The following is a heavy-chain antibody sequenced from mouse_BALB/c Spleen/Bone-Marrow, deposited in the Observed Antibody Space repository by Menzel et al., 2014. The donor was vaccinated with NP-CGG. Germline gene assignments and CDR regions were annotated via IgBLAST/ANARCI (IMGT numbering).Heavy chain of an antibody. CDR2: IHYRGST. D-gene: IGHD1-1*01. CDR3: TRETTAAADFDC. J-gene: IGHJ2*01. CDR1: GYSITSGYG. V-gene: IGHV3-1*02. Sequence: EVKVVESGPDLVKPSQSLSLTCTVTGYSITSGYGWHWIRQFPGNKLEWMGYIHYRGSTNYNPSLKSRISITRDTSKNQFSLQLNSVTTEDTATYYCTRETTAAADFDCWGQGATLTVTS.